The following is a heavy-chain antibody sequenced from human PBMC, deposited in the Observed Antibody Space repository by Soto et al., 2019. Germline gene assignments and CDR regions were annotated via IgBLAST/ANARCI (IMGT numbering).Heavy chain of an antibody. CDR2: ISAYNGDT. V-gene: IGHV1-18*01. Sequence: ASVKVSCKASGYTFTNYGITWVRQAPGQGLEWMGWISAYNGDTHYTQRLQGRVTMTTDTSTSTAYMELRGLRSDDTAVYYCAGGRQLVRYFYYYMDVWGKGTTVTVSS. CDR3: AGGRQLVRYFYYYMDV. J-gene: IGHJ6*03. D-gene: IGHD6-6*01. CDR1: GYTFTNYG.